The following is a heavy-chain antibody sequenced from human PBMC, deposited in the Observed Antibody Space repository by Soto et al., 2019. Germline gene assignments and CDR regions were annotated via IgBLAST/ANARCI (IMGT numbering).Heavy chain of an antibody. CDR3: ARNLTGLQFDP. CDR1: GGSISSYY. J-gene: IGHJ5*02. V-gene: IGHV4-59*01. CDR2: NYYSGST. Sequence: SETLSLTCTVSGGSISSYYGSWILQPPGKVLEWVGYNYYSGSTNYNPSLKRRVTISVDTSKNQFSLKLSSVTAADTAEYHCARNLTGLQFDPWGQGTLVTVSS. D-gene: IGHD3-9*01.